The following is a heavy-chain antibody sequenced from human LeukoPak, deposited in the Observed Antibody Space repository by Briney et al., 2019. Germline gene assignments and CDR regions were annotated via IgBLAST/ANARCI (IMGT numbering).Heavy chain of an antibody. CDR2: ISYDGSNK. V-gene: IGHV3-30*04. Sequence: GGSLRLSCAASGFTFSSYAMHWVRQAPGKGLEWVAVISYDGSNKYYADSVKGRFTISRDNSKNTLYLQMNSLRAEDTAVYYCASEAMIVVSDQDYWGQGTLVTVSS. CDR3: ASEAMIVVSDQDY. J-gene: IGHJ4*02. D-gene: IGHD3-22*01. CDR1: GFTFSSYA.